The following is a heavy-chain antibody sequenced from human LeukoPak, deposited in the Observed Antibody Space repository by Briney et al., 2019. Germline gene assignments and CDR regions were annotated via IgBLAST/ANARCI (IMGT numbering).Heavy chain of an antibody. CDR1: GYTFTSYG. CDR3: ARDRVGEWELLGSVVFDI. Sequence: ASVKVSCKASGYTFTSYGISWARQAPGQGLEWMGWISGYNGETKFAQRFQGRVTMSTDTSTSTAYMELRSLRSDDTAVYYCARDRVGEWELLGSVVFDIWGQGTMVTVSS. D-gene: IGHD1-26*01. CDR2: ISGYNGET. V-gene: IGHV1-18*01. J-gene: IGHJ3*02.